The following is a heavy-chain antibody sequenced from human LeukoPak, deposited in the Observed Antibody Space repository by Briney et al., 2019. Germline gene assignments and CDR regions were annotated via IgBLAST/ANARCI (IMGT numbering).Heavy chain of an antibody. Sequence: GSLRLSCAASGFTFGFTFSNYAISWVRQAPGKGLEWVSGISGSGGSTYYADSVKGRFTISRDNAKNSLYLQMNSLRAEDTAVYYCAGDGAFDYWGQGTLVTVSS. V-gene: IGHV3-23*01. J-gene: IGHJ4*02. D-gene: IGHD3-16*01. CDR1: GFTFGFTFSNYA. CDR3: AGDGAFDY. CDR2: ISGSGGST.